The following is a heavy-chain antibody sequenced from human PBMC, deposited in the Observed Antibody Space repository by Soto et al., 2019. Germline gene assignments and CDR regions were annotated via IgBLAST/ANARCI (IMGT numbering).Heavy chain of an antibody. D-gene: IGHD3-16*01. CDR1: GYTFTGYY. CDR3: ARDYYDGSASYGLKI. V-gene: IGHV1-2*04. CDR2: INPNTGGA. J-gene: IGHJ3*01. Sequence: QEHLAQSGAEVKSPGASVKVSCKAAGYTFTGYYIHWVRQAPGQGLEWMGWINPNTGGANIAQKFQGWVTLTRDTSITTTYMEVNRLTSNDTAVYYCARDYYDGSASYGLKIWGQGTMVTVAS.